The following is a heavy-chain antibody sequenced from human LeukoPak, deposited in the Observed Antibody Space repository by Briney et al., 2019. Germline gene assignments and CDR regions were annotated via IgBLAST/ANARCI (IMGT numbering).Heavy chain of an antibody. V-gene: IGHV3-23*01. D-gene: IGHD3-10*01. CDR3: AKDPGPGDWFDP. Sequence: SGGSLRLSCAASGFTVSSNYMSWVRQAPGKGLEWVSAISGSGGSTYYADSVKGRFTISRDNSKNTLYLQMNSLRAEDTAVYYCAKDPGPGDWFDPWGQGTLVTVSS. CDR1: GFTVSSNY. J-gene: IGHJ5*02. CDR2: ISGSGGST.